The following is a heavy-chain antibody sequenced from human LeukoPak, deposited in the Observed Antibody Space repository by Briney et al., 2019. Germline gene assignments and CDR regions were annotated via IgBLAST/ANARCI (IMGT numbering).Heavy chain of an antibody. D-gene: IGHD3-10*01. J-gene: IGHJ4*02. CDR2: ISAYNGNT. CDR3: ARVGVDYYGSGSYYLFDY. CDR1: GGTFSSYA. Sequence: ASVKVSCKASGGTFSSYAISWVRQAPGQGLEWMGWISAYNGNTNYAQKLQGRVTMTTDTTTSTAYMELRSLRSDDTAVYYCARVGVDYYGSGSYYLFDYWGQGTLVTVSS. V-gene: IGHV1-18*01.